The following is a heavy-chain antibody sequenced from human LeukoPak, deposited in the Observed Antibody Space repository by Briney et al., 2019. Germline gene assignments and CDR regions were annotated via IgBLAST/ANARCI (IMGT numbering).Heavy chain of an antibody. CDR3: AKDLSSAITSALVLDV. Sequence: GGSLRLSCAASGFTFDDYAMHWVRQAPGKGLEWVSGITWNRDNIGYGDSVKGRFTISRDNVKNALYLQMNSLRPEDTALYYCAKDLSSAITSALVLDVRGQGTTVIVSS. CDR1: GFTFDDYA. D-gene: IGHD3-22*01. J-gene: IGHJ6*02. CDR2: ITWNRDNI. V-gene: IGHV3-9*01.